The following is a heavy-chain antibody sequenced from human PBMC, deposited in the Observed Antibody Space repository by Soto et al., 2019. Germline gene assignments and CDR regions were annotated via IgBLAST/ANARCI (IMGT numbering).Heavy chain of an antibody. CDR1: GFTFSSYA. CDR3: VVPAAYYYGMDV. Sequence: PGGSLRLSCAASGFTFSSYAMSWVRQAPGKGLEWVSAISGSGGSTYYADSVKGRFTISRDNSKNTLYLQMNSLRAEDTAVYYGVVPAAYYYGMDVWGQGTTVTVSS. CDR2: ISGSGGST. J-gene: IGHJ6*02. D-gene: IGHD2-2*01. V-gene: IGHV3-23*01.